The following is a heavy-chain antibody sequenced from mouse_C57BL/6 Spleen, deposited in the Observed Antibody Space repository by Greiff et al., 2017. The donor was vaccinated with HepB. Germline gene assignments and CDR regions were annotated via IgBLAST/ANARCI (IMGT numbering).Heavy chain of an antibody. CDR3: ARGLFDY. J-gene: IGHJ2*01. Sequence: QVQLKESGPELVKPGASVKISCKASGYAFSSSWMNWVKQRPGKGLEWIGRIYPGDGDTNYNGKFKGKATLTADKSSSTAYMQLSSLTSEDSAVYFCARGLFDYWGKAPLSQSPQ. CDR1: GYAFSSSW. D-gene: IGHD3-1*01. CDR2: IYPGDGDT. V-gene: IGHV1-82*01.